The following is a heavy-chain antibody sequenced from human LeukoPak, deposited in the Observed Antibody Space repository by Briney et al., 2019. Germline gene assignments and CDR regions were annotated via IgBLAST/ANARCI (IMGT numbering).Heavy chain of an antibody. Sequence: GGSLRLSCAASGFTFSDHYMDWVRQAPGKGLEWVGRTRNKANSYTTEYAASVKGRFTISRDDSKNSLYLRMNSLKTEDTAVYYCRTFLGSSSSDAFDIWGQGTMVTVSS. CDR1: GFTFSDHY. D-gene: IGHD6-13*01. CDR3: RTFLGSSSSDAFDI. CDR2: TRNKANSYTT. V-gene: IGHV3-72*01. J-gene: IGHJ3*02.